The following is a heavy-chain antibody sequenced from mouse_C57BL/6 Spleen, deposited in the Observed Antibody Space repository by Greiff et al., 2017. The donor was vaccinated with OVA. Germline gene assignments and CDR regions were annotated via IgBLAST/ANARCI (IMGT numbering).Heavy chain of an antibody. CDR1: GYTFTSYT. Sequence: VQLKESGAELARPGASVKMSCKASGYTFTSYTMHWVKQRPGQGLEWIGYINPSSGYTKYNQKFKNKATLTADKSSSTAYMQLSSLTSEDSAVYYCARAYYDYDDVWGTGTTVTVSS. J-gene: IGHJ1*03. CDR3: ARAYYDYDDV. V-gene: IGHV1-4*01. D-gene: IGHD2-4*01. CDR2: INPSSGYT.